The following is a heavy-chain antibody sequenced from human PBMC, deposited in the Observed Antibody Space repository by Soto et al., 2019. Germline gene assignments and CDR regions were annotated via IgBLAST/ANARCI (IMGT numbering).Heavy chain of an antibody. Sequence: EVQLLESGGGLVQPGGSLRLSCAASGFTFSSYAMSWVRQAPGKGLEWVSVISGSGGSTHYADSVKGRFTISRDNSKNTVYLQMNSLRAEDTAVYYCAKVVAAAGISYWGQGTLVTVSS. CDR1: GFTFSSYA. CDR3: AKVVAAAGISY. V-gene: IGHV3-23*01. J-gene: IGHJ4*02. CDR2: ISGSGGST. D-gene: IGHD6-13*01.